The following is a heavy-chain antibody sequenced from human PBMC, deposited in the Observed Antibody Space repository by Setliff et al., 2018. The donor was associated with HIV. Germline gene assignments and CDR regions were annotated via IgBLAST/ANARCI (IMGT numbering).Heavy chain of an antibody. D-gene: IGHD4-17*01. CDR2: ILYTGST. Sequence: SETLSLTCIVSGGSIGSTSFYGGWIRQPPGKSLEWVGSILYTGSTNYRPSLESRVIVSLDTSKNQFSLKLSSVTAADTAVYYCTRRDVTTGMDSWGPGILVTVSS. CDR1: GGSIGSTSFY. V-gene: IGHV4-39*01. CDR3: TRRDVTTGMDS. J-gene: IGHJ4*02.